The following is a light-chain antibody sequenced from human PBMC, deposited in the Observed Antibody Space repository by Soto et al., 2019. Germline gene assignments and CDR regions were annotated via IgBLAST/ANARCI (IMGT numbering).Light chain of an antibody. Sequence: DIVMTQSPDSLAVSLGERATINCKSSQSVLYSSNNKSYLAWFQQKPGQPPKLLIYWASNRESGVPDRFSGSGSGTDFTLSISSLQAGDVAVYYCQQNYSTPLTFGGGTKVEIK. V-gene: IGKV4-1*01. CDR3: QQNYSTPLT. J-gene: IGKJ4*01. CDR1: QSVLYSSNNKSY. CDR2: WAS.